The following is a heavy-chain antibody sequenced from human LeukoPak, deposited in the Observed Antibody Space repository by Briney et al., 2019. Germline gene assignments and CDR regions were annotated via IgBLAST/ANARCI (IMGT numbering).Heavy chain of an antibody. Sequence: SETLSLTCTVSGGSISSYYWSWIRQPPGKGLEWIGYIYYSGSTNYNPSLKSRVTISVDTSKNQFSLQLNSVTPEDTAVYYCARLSGDLHFDYWGQGTLVTVSS. CDR3: ARLSGDLHFDY. CDR1: GGSISSYY. CDR2: IYYSGST. J-gene: IGHJ4*02. V-gene: IGHV4-59*12.